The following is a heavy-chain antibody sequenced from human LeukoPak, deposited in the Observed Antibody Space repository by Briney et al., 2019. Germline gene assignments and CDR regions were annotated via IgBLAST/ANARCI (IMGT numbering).Heavy chain of an antibody. V-gene: IGHV4-31*03. Sequence: PTETLSLTCTVSGVSISSGGYYWSWIRQHPGKGLEWIGYIYYSGSTYYNPSLKSRVTISVDTSKNQFSLKLSSVTAADTAVYYCERGVRSSGYGPDLRNDAFDIWGQGTMVTVSS. J-gene: IGHJ3*02. CDR3: ERGVRSSGYGPDLRNDAFDI. D-gene: IGHD3-22*01. CDR1: GVSISSGGYY. CDR2: IYYSGST.